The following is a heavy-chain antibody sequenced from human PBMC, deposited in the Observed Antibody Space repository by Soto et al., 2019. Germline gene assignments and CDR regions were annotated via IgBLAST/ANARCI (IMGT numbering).Heavy chain of an antibody. Sequence: ASVKVSCKVSGYTLTELSMHWVRQAPGKGLEWMGGFDPEDGETIYAQKFQGRVTMTEDTSTDTAYMELSSLRSEDTAVYYCARGPGVLRFLEWSLGDYYYYMDVWGKGTTVTVSS. CDR2: FDPEDGET. CDR1: GYTLTELS. J-gene: IGHJ6*03. V-gene: IGHV1-24*01. CDR3: ARGPGVLRFLEWSLGDYYYYMDV. D-gene: IGHD3-3*01.